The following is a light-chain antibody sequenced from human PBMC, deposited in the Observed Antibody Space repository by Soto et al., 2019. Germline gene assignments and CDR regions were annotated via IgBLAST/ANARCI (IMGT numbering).Light chain of an antibody. CDR2: AAS. CDR3: QQYNIWPLWT. Sequence: EVVMTQSPATLSVSPGDRATLSCRASEDVTSSLAWYQQKPGQPPRLLIYAASTRATDVPARFSGGGSETEFTRTISSLQSEDFAVYYCQQYNIWPLWTFGQGTKVEIK. V-gene: IGKV3-15*01. CDR1: EDVTSS. J-gene: IGKJ1*01.